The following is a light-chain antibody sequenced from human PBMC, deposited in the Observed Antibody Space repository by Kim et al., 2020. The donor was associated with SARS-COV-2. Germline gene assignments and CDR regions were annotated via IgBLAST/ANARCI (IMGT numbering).Light chain of an antibody. CDR1: QSVNTK. CDR3: QQYHDWAET. Sequence: EIVMTQSPATLSVSPGGRATLTCRASQSVNTKLAWYQQKGGRPPRILIYGASTRATGVPARFSGSGSGTDFTLTISSLQSEDFAVYYCQQYHDWAETYGQGTKADI. CDR2: GAS. J-gene: IGKJ1*01. V-gene: IGKV3D-15*01.